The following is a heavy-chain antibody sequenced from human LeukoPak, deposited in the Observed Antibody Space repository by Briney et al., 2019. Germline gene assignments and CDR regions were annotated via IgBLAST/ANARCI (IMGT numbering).Heavy chain of an antibody. Sequence: ASVKVSCKASGCTFSSYAISWVRQPPAQGREWMGRINPIFGTANYEQKFQGRVTITADKSTSTAYMELSSLRSEDTAVYYCARDPPEKLRWPRLREDYWGQGTLVTVSS. CDR2: INPIFGTA. CDR1: GCTFSSYA. CDR3: ARDPPEKLRWPRLREDY. V-gene: IGHV1-69*06. D-gene: IGHD4-23*01. J-gene: IGHJ4*02.